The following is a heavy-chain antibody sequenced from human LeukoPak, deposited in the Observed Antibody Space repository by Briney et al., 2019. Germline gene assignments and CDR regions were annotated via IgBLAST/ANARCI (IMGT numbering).Heavy chain of an antibody. CDR3: ARGRSSSWYQRYNWFDP. V-gene: IGHV4-34*01. J-gene: IGHJ5*02. Sequence: PSETLSLTCAVYGGSFSGYYWSWIRQPPGKGLEWIGEINHSGSTNYNPSLKSRVTISVDTSKNQFSLKLSSVTAADTAMYYCARGRSSSWYQRYNWFDPWGQGTLVTVSS. CDR2: INHSGST. D-gene: IGHD6-13*01. CDR1: GGSFSGYY.